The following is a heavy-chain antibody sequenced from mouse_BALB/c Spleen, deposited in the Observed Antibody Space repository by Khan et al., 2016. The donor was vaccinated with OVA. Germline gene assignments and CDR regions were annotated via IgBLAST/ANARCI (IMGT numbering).Heavy chain of an antibody. CDR2: INPSTDYT. D-gene: IGHD1-1*01. J-gene: IGHJ3*01. CDR1: DYTFTNYW. CDR3: LNHGSSSAWFTY. V-gene: IGHV1-7*01. Sequence: QIQLVQSGAELAKPGASVKLSCKASDYTFTNYWMHWVKQRPGQGLEWIGYINPSTDYTEYNQKFKDKATLTADKSSSTAYMQLSSLTSEDSAVYYCLNHGSSSAWFTYWGQGTLVTVSA.